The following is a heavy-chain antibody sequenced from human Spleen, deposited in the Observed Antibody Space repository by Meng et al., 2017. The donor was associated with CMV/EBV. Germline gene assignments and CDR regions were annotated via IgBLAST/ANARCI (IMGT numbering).Heavy chain of an antibody. CDR1: GFTFDGYA. CDR2: ITWNSGKV. CDR3: AKDKASSSEYYGMDV. J-gene: IGHJ6*02. V-gene: IGHV3-9*01. D-gene: IGHD6-6*01. Sequence: SLKISCAGSGFTFDGYALHWVRQAPGKGLEWVSGITWNSGKVGYAESVKGRFTTSRDNAKSSLYLQMNSLRTEDTALYYCAKDKASSSEYYGMDVWGQGTTVTVSS.